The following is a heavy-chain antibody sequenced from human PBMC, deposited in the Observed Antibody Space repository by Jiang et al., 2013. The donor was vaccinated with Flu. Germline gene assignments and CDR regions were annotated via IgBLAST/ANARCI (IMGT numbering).Heavy chain of an antibody. CDR3: ANRLDEDPTVTTDY. V-gene: IGHV1-2*06. CDR1: GYTFTGYY. D-gene: IGHD4-17*01. Sequence: VQLVESGAEVKKPGASVKVSCKASGYTFTGYYMHWVRQAPGQGLEWMGRINPNSGGTNYAQKFQGRVTMTRDTSISTAYMELSRLRSDDTAVYYCANRLDEDPTVTTDYWGQGTLVTVSS. CDR2: INPNSGGT. J-gene: IGHJ4*02.